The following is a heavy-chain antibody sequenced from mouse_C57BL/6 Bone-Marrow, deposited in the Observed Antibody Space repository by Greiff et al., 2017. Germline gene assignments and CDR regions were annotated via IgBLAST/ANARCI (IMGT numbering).Heavy chain of an antibody. CDR3: ARSLDYYGSSYDY. D-gene: IGHD1-1*01. Sequence: EVQLQQSGPELVKPGASVKISCKASGYTFTDYYMNWVKQSHGKSLEWIGDINPNNGGTSYNQKFKGKATLTVDKSSSTAYMELRSLTSEDSAVYYCARSLDYYGSSYDYWGQGTTLTVSS. V-gene: IGHV1-26*01. CDR2: INPNNGGT. CDR1: GYTFTDYY. J-gene: IGHJ2*01.